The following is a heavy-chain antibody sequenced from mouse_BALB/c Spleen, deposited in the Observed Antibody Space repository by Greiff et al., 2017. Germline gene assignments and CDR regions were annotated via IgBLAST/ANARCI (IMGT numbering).Heavy chain of an antibody. J-gene: IGHJ3*01. V-gene: IGHV1S29*02. Sequence: VQLQQSGPELVKPGASVKISCKASGYTFTDYNMHWVKQSHGKSLEWIGYIYPYNGGTGYNQKFKSKATLTVDNSSSTAYMELRSLTSEDSAVYYCARSGTMITTTGWFAYWGQGTLVTVSA. CDR1: GYTFTDYN. CDR3: ARSGTMITTTGWFAY. D-gene: IGHD2-4*01. CDR2: IYPYNGGT.